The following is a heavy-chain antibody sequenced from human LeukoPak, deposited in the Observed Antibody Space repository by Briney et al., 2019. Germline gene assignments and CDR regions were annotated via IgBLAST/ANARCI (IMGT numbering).Heavy chain of an antibody. CDR2: ISSSGSTI. CDR3: ARVGPEYYYDSSGYYYVRRYFDY. J-gene: IGHJ4*02. CDR1: GFTFSDYY. Sequence: GGSLRLSCAASGFTFSDYYMSWIRQAPGKGLEWVSYISSSGSTIYYADSVKGRFTISRDNAKNSLYLQMNSLRAEDTAVYYCARVGPEYYYDSSGYYYVRRYFDYWGQGTLVTVSS. V-gene: IGHV3-11*04. D-gene: IGHD3-22*01.